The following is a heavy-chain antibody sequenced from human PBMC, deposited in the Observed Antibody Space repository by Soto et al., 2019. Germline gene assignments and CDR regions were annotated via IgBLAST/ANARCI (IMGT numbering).Heavy chain of an antibody. D-gene: IGHD3-22*01. CDR3: ARGIVGVMIDYYYGMDV. V-gene: IGHV3-53*01. CDR1: GFIVSSNY. J-gene: IGHJ6*02. CDR2: IYSGGST. Sequence: EVQLVESGGGLIQPGGSLRLSCVASGFIVSSNYMSWVRQAPGKGLEWVSLIYSGGSTYYADSVKGRFTISRDNSKNTLYLQKNSLRVEDTAVYYCARGIVGVMIDYYYGMDVWGQGTTVTVSS.